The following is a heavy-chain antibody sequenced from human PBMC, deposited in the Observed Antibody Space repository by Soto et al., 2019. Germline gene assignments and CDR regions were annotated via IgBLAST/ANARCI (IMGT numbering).Heavy chain of an antibody. CDR1: GGSISSSSYY. J-gene: IGHJ6*02. CDR2: IYYSGST. CDR3: ARHYYDSSVYYYYGMDV. V-gene: IGHV4-39*01. Sequence: SETLSLTCTVSGGSISSSSYYWGWIRQPPGKGLEWIGSIYYSGSTYYNPSLKSRVTISVDTSKNQFSLKLSSVTAADTAVYYCARHYYDSSVYYYYGMDVWGQGTTVTVSS. D-gene: IGHD3-22*01.